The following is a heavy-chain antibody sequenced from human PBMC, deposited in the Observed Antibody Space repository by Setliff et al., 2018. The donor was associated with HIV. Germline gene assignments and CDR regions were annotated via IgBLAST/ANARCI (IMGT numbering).Heavy chain of an antibody. CDR2: IYTSGKT. Sequence: SETLSLTCTVSGDSITRGSYYWSWIRQPAGKGLEWIGHIYTSGKTHYSPSLKSRITISADTSKNQLSLNLTSVTAADTAVYYCAGFSYNFWVYRFDHWGQGALVTVSS. D-gene: IGHD3-3*01. CDR1: GDSITRGSYY. V-gene: IGHV4-61*09. CDR3: AGFSYNFWVYRFDH. J-gene: IGHJ4*02.